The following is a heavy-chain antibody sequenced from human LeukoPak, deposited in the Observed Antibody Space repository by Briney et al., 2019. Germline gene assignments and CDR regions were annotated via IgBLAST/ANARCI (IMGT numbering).Heavy chain of an antibody. J-gene: IGHJ3*02. CDR2: IYHSGST. CDR3: ARNGGIPRFGVVKTPRGAFDI. Sequence: SETLSLTCAVSGYSISSGYYWGWIRQPPGKGLEWIGSIYHSGSTSYNPSLKSRVTISVDTSKNQFSLKLSSVTAADTAVYYCARNGGIPRFGVVKTPRGAFDIWGQGTMVTVSS. V-gene: IGHV4-38-2*01. CDR1: GYSISSGYY. D-gene: IGHD3-3*01.